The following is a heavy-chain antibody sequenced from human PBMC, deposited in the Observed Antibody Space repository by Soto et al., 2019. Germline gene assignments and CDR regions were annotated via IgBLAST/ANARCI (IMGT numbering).Heavy chain of an antibody. CDR1: GFTFSSYA. CDR2: ISGSGGST. CDR3: AKKPAALFSGEY. J-gene: IGHJ4*02. V-gene: IGHV3-23*01. Sequence: EVQLLESGGGLVQPGGSLRLSCAASGFTFSSYAMSWVRQAPGKGLEWVSAISGSGGSTYYADSVMGRFTISRDNYKNALYLEMNSLSAEDTAVYYCAKKPAALFSGEYWGQGTLVTVSS. D-gene: IGHD6-6*01.